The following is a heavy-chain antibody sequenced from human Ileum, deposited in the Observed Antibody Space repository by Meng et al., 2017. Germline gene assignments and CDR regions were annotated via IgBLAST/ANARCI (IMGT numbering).Heavy chain of an antibody. D-gene: IGHD3-3*01. V-gene: IGHV3-74*01. CDR2: IIGDGSGA. CDR3: AGTHLDAPSWLTN. CDR1: GFTFSSYW. J-gene: IGHJ4*02. Sequence: GESLKISCAASGFTFSSYWMHWVRQAPGKGLVWVSRIIGDGSGANYADSVNGRFTISRDNAKNTLYPHMNSLRVEDTAVYYCAGTHLDAPSWLTNWGQGTLVTVSS.